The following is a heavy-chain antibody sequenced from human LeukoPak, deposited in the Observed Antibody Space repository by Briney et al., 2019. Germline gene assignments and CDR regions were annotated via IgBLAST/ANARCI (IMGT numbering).Heavy chain of an antibody. Sequence: GGSLRLSCAASGFTFSNTWMSWVRQAPGKGLEWVTNMKPNGNEKYYVDSVKGRFTISRDNAKNSLDLQMNSLRVEDTAVYYCARDIDGFDYWGQGALVTVSS. CDR3: ARDIDGFDY. V-gene: IGHV3-7*01. J-gene: IGHJ4*02. CDR1: GFTFSNTW. CDR2: MKPNGNEK. D-gene: IGHD2-8*01.